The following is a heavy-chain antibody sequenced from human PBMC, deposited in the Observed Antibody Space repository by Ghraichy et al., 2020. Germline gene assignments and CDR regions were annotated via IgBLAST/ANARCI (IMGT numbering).Heavy chain of an antibody. CDR2: INRDGSTI. CDR3: VRDTTITINGVYYDSLDI. D-gene: IGHD2-8*01. V-gene: IGHV3-7*03. Sequence: LSLTCAASGFTLRDYWMTWVRQAPGKGLEWVANINRDGSTIHYVDSVRGRFIISRDNAKNSLFLQMDSLRAEDTAVYFCVRDTTITINGVYYDSLDIWGQGTMVTVSS. CDR1: GFTLRDYW. J-gene: IGHJ3*02.